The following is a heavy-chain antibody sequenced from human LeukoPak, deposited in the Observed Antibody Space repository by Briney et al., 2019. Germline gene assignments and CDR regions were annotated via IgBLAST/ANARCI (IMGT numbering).Heavy chain of an antibody. J-gene: IGHJ3*02. CDR2: LTDSGGTT. CDR3: AKKRDAFDI. Sequence: KSGGSLRLSCVASGFTFSSYAMGWVRQAPGKRPEWVSSLTDSGGTTYYVDSVKGRFTISRDNSKNTLYLHMNSLRAEDTAMYYCAKKRDAFDIWGQGTVVAVSS. D-gene: IGHD5-24*01. CDR1: GFTFSSYA. V-gene: IGHV3-23*01.